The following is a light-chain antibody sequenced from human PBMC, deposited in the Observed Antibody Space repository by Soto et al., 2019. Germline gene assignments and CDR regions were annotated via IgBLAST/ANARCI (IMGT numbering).Light chain of an antibody. CDR2: DAS. J-gene: IGKJ1*01. CDR3: QQYNSYSWT. Sequence: DIQTTQSPSTLSATAGDRVTITCRASQSISSWLAWYQHKPGKAPKLLIYDASNLDSGVPSRFSGSGSGTEFTLTISSLQSDDFATYYCQQYNSYSWTFGQGTKVDI. CDR1: QSISSW. V-gene: IGKV1-5*01.